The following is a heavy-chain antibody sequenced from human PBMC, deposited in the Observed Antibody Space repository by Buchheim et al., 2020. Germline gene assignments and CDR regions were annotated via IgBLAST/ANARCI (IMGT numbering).Heavy chain of an antibody. D-gene: IGHD5-12*01. CDR3: ARGYSGFALDY. J-gene: IGHJ4*02. V-gene: IGHV4-59*01. Sequence: QVQLQESGPGLVKPSETLSLTCTVSGGSINSYYWSWIRQPPGKGLEWIGYISYSGSTNYNPSLKSRVTISVEPSTNQFSLKVSSVTAADTAVYYCARGYSGFALDYWGQGTL. CDR1: GGSINSYY. CDR2: ISYSGST.